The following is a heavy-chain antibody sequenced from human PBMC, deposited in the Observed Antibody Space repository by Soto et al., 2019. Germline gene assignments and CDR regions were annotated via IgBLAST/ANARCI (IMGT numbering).Heavy chain of an antibody. J-gene: IGHJ4*02. D-gene: IGHD6-19*01. CDR1: GFTFSSYG. V-gene: IGHV3-33*01. Sequence: GGSLRLSCAASGFTFSSYGMHWVRQAPGKGLEWVAVIWYDGSNKYYADSVKGRFTISRDNSKNTLYLQMNSLRAEDTAVYYCASSGGVAGTKLFDRFGGPFDYWGQGTLVTVSS. CDR3: ASSGGVAGTKLFDRFGGPFDY. CDR2: IWYDGSNK.